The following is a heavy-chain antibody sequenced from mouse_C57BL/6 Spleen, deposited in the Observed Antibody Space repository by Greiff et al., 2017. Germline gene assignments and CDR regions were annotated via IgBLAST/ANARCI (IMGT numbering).Heavy chain of an antibody. D-gene: IGHD2-2*01. CDR3: TIGTDTYGYDEGDFAY. CDR1: GYTFTDYE. CDR2: IDPETGGT. V-gene: IGHV1-15*01. J-gene: IGHJ3*01. Sequence: QVQLQQPGAELVRPGASVTLSCKASGYTFTDYEMHWVKQTPVHGLEWIGAIDPETGGTAYNQTFKGKAILTADNSSSTAYMELRSLTSEDSAVYDCTIGTDTYGYDEGDFAYWGQGTLVTVSA.